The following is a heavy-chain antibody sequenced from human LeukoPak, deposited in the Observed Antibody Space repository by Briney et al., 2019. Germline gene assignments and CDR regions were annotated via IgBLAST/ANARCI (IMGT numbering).Heavy chain of an antibody. J-gene: IGHJ4*02. Sequence: GGSLRLSCAASGFTFSSYEMNWVRQAPGKGLEWVSYISSSGSTIYYADSVKGRFTISRDNAKNSLYLQMNSLRAEDTAVYYCARAPPFSGYHSPRPAFDYWGQGTLVTVSS. D-gene: IGHD3-22*01. V-gene: IGHV3-48*03. CDR1: GFTFSSYE. CDR3: ARAPPFSGYHSPRPAFDY. CDR2: ISSSGSTI.